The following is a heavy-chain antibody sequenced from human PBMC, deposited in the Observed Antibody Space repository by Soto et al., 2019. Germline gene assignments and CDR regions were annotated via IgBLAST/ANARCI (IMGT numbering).Heavy chain of an antibody. Sequence: GASVKVSCKASSYTFTSYGISWVRQAPGQGLEWMGWISAYNGETIYAQKFQGRVTMTEDTSTDTAYMELSSLRSEDTAVYYCATEDSYDSPMFAFDIWGQGTMVTVSS. D-gene: IGHD3-22*01. CDR3: ATEDSYDSPMFAFDI. CDR2: ISAYNGET. CDR1: SYTFTSYG. V-gene: IGHV1-18*01. J-gene: IGHJ3*02.